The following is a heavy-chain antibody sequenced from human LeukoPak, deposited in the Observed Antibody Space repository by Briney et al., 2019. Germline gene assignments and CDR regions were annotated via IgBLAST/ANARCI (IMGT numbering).Heavy chain of an antibody. CDR1: GYTFTGYY. V-gene: IGHV1-2*02. CDR2: INPNSGGT. D-gene: IGHD4-11*01. Sequence: ASVKVSCKASGYTFTGYYMHWVRQAPGQGLEWMGCINPNSGGTKYAQKFQGRVTMTRNTSISTAYMELSSLRYEDTAVYYCATDYTDYSLDYWGQGTLVTVSS. J-gene: IGHJ4*02. CDR3: ATDYTDYSLDY.